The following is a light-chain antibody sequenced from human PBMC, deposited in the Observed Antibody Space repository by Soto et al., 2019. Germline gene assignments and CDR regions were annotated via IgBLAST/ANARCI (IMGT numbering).Light chain of an antibody. J-gene: IGKJ4*01. CDR2: WAS. V-gene: IGKV4-1*01. CDR1: QSLLYSSNNQNY. CDR3: QQYYISPFA. Sequence: DIVLTQSPDSLAVSLGARATINCKSSQSLLYSSNNQNYLAWYQQKPGQTPKLLIYWASTRETGVPDRFSGSGSGTDFTLTISNLHAEDVAVYYCQQYYISPFAFGGGTKVEIK.